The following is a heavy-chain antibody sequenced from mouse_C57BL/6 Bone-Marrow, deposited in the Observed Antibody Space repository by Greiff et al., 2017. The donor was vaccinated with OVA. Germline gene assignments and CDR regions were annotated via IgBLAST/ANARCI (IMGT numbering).Heavy chain of an antibody. CDR3: ARDYYAMDY. Sequence: EVQGVESGGGLVQPGGSLKLSCAASGFTFSDYYMYWVRQTPEKRLEWVAYISNGGGSTYYPDTVKGRFTISSDNAKNTLYLQMSRLKSEDTAMYYCARDYYAMDYWGQGTSVTVSS. V-gene: IGHV5-12*01. CDR1: GFTFSDYY. J-gene: IGHJ4*01. CDR2: ISNGGGST.